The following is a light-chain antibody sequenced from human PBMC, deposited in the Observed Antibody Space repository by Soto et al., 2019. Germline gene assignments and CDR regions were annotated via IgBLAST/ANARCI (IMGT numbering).Light chain of an antibody. Sequence: QYVLTQPPSASGSPGQSVTISCTGTYSDVGGSNYVSWYQQHPGKAPKLVIYEVIQRPSGVPDRFSGSRSGNTASLTVSRLQAEDEADYYCSSNVVGTNLKIFGGGTKLTVL. CDR3: SSNVVGTNLKI. CDR2: EVI. CDR1: YSDVGGSNY. V-gene: IGLV2-8*01. J-gene: IGLJ2*01.